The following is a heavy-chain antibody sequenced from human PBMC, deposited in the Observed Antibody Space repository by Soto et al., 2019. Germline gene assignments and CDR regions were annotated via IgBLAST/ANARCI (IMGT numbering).Heavy chain of an antibody. CDR3: ARVLGYYGSGSYYYSYGMDV. Sequence: SETLSLTCAVYGGSFSGYYWSWIRQPPGKGLEWIGEINHSGSTNYNPSLKSRVTISVDTSKNQFSLKLSSVTAADTAVYYCARVLGYYGSGSYYYSYGMDVWGQGTTVTVSS. J-gene: IGHJ6*02. V-gene: IGHV4-34*01. CDR1: GGSFSGYY. CDR2: INHSGST. D-gene: IGHD3-10*01.